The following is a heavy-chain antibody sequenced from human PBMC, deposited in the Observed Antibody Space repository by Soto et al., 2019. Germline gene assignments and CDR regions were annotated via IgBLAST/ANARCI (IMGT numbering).Heavy chain of an antibody. CDR2: IYPGDSDT. J-gene: IGHJ6*02. V-gene: IGHV5-51*01. CDR1: GYSFTIYW. CDR3: AKTAAGGKNYYGMDV. Sequence: GESPNIFYKGSGYSFTIYWIGWARQMPGKGLEWMGIIYPGDSDTRYSPSFQGQVTISADKSISTAYLQWSSLKASDTAMYYCAKTAAGGKNYYGMDVWGQGTTVTVSS. D-gene: IGHD6-13*01.